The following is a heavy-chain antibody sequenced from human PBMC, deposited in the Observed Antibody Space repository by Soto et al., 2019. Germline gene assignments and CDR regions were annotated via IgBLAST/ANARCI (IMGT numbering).Heavy chain of an antibody. CDR3: AKCIAAAGEGYYYYGMDV. CDR1: GGSISSYY. D-gene: IGHD6-13*01. CDR2: IYYSGST. V-gene: IGHV4-59*01. Sequence: PSETLSLTCTVSGGSISSYYWSWIRQPPGKGLEWIGYIYYSGSTNYNPSLKSRITISVDTSKNQISLKLSSVTAADTAVFYCAKCIAAAGEGYYYYGMDVWGQGTTVTVSS. J-gene: IGHJ6*02.